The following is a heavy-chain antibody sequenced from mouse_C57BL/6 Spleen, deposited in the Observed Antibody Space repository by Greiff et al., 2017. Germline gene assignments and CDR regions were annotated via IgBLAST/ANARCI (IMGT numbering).Heavy chain of an antibody. Sequence: DVQLQESGPGLVKPSQSLSLTCSVTGYSITSGYYWNWIRQFPGNKLEWMGYISYDGSNNYNPSLKNRISITRDTSKNQFFLKLNSVTTEDTATYYCAREGAYYSNYGPFAYWGQGTLVTVSA. CDR1: GYSITSGYY. CDR2: ISYDGSN. J-gene: IGHJ3*01. CDR3: AREGAYYSNYGPFAY. V-gene: IGHV3-6*01. D-gene: IGHD2-5*01.